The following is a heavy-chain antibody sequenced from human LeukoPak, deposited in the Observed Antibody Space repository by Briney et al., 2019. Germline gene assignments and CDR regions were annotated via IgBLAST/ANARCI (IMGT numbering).Heavy chain of an antibody. D-gene: IGHD3-10*01. CDR1: GFTFSKYA. CDR2: IAYDGSHK. V-gene: IGHV3-30-3*01. J-gene: IGHJ4*02. CDR3: ARTSGHDF. Sequence: GGSLRLSCAASGFTFSKYAFHWVRQAPGKGLEWVAIIAYDGSHKYYADSVKGRFSISRDNSNNTVLLQMNSLRPADTAVYYCARTSGHDFWGQGTLVTVSS.